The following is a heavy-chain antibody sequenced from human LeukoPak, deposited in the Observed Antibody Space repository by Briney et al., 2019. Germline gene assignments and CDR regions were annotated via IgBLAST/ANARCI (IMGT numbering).Heavy chain of an antibody. CDR3: ARVRNYYDSSGYFDY. CDR1: GFTFSSYW. D-gene: IGHD3-22*01. V-gene: IGHV3-74*01. J-gene: IGHJ4*02. Sequence: RALRLSCAASGFTFSSYWMHWVRQAPGKGLVWVSRINSDGSSTSYADSVKGRFTISRDNAKNTLYLQMNSLRAEDTAVYYCARVRNYYDSSGYFDYWGQGTLVTVSS. CDR2: INSDGSST.